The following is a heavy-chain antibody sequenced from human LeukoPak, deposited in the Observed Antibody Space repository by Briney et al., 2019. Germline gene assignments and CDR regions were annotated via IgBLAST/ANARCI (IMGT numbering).Heavy chain of an antibody. J-gene: IGHJ6*03. V-gene: IGHV4-59*12. CDR3: ARDRGSGWSYYYYYMDV. CDR2: LYYSGST. CDR1: GASINRYY. Sequence: SETLSLTCTVSGASINRYYWSWIRQPPGKGLEWIGYLYYSGSTNYNPSLKSRVAISVDTSKKQISLQLNSVTPEDTAVYYCARDRGSGWSYYYYYMDVWGKGTTVTVSS. D-gene: IGHD6-19*01.